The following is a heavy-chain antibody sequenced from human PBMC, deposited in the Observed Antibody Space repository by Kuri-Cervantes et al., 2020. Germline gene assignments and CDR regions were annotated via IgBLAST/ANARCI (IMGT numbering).Heavy chain of an antibody. J-gene: IGHJ4*01. CDR3: AKDYRSPSSDCLFDY. CDR2: IKKDETEK. V-gene: IGHV3-7*03. Sequence: GGSLRLSCVGSGFTFSSYWMSWVRQASGKGLEWVANIKKDETEKYYVDSVKGRFTISRDNAKNSLYLQMNSLRVEDTAVYYCAKDYRSPSSDCLFDYWGQGILVTVSS. D-gene: IGHD2-21*02. CDR1: GFTFSSYW.